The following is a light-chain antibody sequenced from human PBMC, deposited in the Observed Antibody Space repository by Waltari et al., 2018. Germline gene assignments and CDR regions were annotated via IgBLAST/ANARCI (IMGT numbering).Light chain of an antibody. Sequence: EIVLTQSPATLSLSPGERATLSCRASQSVRTYLAWYQHRPGQAPRLLIYDASNRATDIPARFSGSGSGTDFTLTISSLQPEDFAVYYCQERSNWPGGAFGGGTKMEI. CDR2: DAS. CDR3: QERSNWPGGA. V-gene: IGKV3-11*01. J-gene: IGKJ4*01. CDR1: QSVRTY.